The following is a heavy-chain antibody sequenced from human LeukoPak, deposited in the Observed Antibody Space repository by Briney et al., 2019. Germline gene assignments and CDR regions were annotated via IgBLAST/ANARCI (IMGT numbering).Heavy chain of an antibody. CDR3: AKGPYSSGLVDYFDY. D-gene: IGHD6-25*01. Sequence: GGSLRLSCAASGFIFSSYAMHWVRQAPGKGLEWAAVISYDGSNKYYADSVKGRFTISRDSSKNTLYLQMNSLRVEDTAVYYCAKGPYSSGLVDYFDYWGQGTLVTVSS. CDR2: ISYDGSNK. V-gene: IGHV3-30*18. CDR1: GFIFSSYA. J-gene: IGHJ4*02.